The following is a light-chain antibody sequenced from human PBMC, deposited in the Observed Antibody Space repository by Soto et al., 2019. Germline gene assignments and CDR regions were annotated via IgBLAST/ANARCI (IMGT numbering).Light chain of an antibody. V-gene: IGKV3-20*01. CDR1: ESVTSSC. J-gene: IGKJ3*01. Sequence: EIVLTQSPDTLSLSPGERATLSCTASESVTSSCLAWYQRKPGQAPRLLIHTTSTRATAIPDRFSGSGSGIDFTLAISRLEPEDFAVYYCQQCGGSPLFSFGPGTRVDI. CDR3: QQCGGSPLFS. CDR2: TTS.